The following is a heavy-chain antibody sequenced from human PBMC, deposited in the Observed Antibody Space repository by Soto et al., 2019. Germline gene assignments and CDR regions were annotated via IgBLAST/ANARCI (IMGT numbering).Heavy chain of an antibody. V-gene: IGHV4-30-4*01. CDR2: IYYSGST. D-gene: IGHD3-3*01. CDR1: GGSISSGDYY. CDR3: ARVYDFWSGYFDY. J-gene: IGHJ4*02. Sequence: PSETLSLTCTVSGGSISSGDYYWSWIRQPPGKGLEWIGYIYYSGSTYYNPSLKSRVTISVDTSKNQFSLKLSSVTAADTAVYYCARVYDFWSGYFDYWGQGTLVTVSS.